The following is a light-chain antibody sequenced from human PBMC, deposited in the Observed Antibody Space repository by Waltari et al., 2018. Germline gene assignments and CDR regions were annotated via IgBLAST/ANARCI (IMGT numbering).Light chain of an antibody. CDR3: AAWGDSLNGYV. J-gene: IGLJ1*01. Sequence: QSVLTQPPSASGTPGQRVTIPCSGSTPNLGRSIVNWYQQLPGPAPKLRLNSNNERPSGVPDRFSGSKSGTSASLAISGLQSEDEADYYCAAWGDSLNGYVFGTGTKVTVL. CDR2: SNN. V-gene: IGLV1-44*01. CDR1: TPNLGRSI.